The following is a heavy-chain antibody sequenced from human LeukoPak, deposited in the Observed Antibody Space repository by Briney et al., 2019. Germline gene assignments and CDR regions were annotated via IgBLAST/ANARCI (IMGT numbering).Heavy chain of an antibody. CDR3: ARDSGMDV. J-gene: IGHJ6*02. CDR1: GFTFSIYG. CDR2: IWYDGSNK. Sequence: PGGSLRLSCAASGFTFSIYGLHWVREAPGKGLEGVAVIWYDGSNKYYADSVKRRFTISRDNSKNTRYLQMNSLRAEDTAVYYCARDSGMDVWGQGTTVTVSS. V-gene: IGHV3-33*01.